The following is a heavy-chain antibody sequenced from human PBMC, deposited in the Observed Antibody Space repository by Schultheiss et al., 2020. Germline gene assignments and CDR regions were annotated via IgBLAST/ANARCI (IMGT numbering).Heavy chain of an antibody. J-gene: IGHJ4*02. CDR3: ATSIAAAGDFDY. V-gene: IGHV3-23*01. CDR2: ISGSGGTT. CDR1: RFTFSTYA. Sequence: GGSLRLSCAASRFTFSTYAMSWVRQAPGKGLEWVSAISGSGGTTYYADSVKGRFTISRDNSKNTLYLQMNSLRAEDTAVYYCATSIAAAGDFDYWGQGTLVTVSS. D-gene: IGHD6-13*01.